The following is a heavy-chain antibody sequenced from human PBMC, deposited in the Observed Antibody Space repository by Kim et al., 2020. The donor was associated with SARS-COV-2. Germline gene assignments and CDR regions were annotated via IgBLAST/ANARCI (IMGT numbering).Heavy chain of an antibody. CDR1: GGSISSYY. Sequence: SETLSLTCTVSGGSISSYYWSWIRQPPGKGLEWIGYIYYSGSTNYNPSLKSRVTISVDTSKNQFSLKLSSVTAADTAVYYCAARVATIGYYYGMDVWGQGTTVTVSS. D-gene: IGHD5-12*01. CDR3: AARVATIGYYYGMDV. CDR2: IYYSGST. J-gene: IGHJ6*02. V-gene: IGHV4-59*08.